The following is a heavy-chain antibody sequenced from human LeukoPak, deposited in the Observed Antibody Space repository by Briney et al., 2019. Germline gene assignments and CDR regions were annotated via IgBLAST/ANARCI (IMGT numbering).Heavy chain of an antibody. D-gene: IGHD2-2*01. CDR1: EFTFSNYW. CDR2: IKQDGSEK. J-gene: IGHJ4*02. V-gene: IGHV3-7*01. CDR3: ARDRGGYCTSTSCQKPLDY. Sequence: GGSLRLSCAASEFTFSNYWMTWVRQAPGKGLEWVASIKQDGSEKYSVDSVKGRFTISRDNAKNSLYLQMNSLRVEDTAVYYCARDRGGYCTSTSCQKPLDYWGQGTLVTVSS.